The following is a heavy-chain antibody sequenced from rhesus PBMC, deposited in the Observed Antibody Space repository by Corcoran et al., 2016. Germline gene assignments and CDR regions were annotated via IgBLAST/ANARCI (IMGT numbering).Heavy chain of an antibody. V-gene: IGHV3-110*02. Sequence: EVQLVESGGGLVQPGGSLRLACTASGFTFSDYHMDRVRPAAGKGLEWVSSISSGSGSTTLYPDSVKGRFTISRDSAKNTLYLQMNNLRAEDTAVYYCARAPDRFDVWGAGVLVTVSS. CDR1: GFTFSDYH. CDR2: ISSGSGSTT. J-gene: IGHJ5-1*01. CDR3: ARAPDRFDV.